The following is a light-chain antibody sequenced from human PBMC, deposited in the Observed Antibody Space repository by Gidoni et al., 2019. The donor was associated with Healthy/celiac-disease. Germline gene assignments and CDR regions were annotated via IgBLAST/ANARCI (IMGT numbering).Light chain of an antibody. V-gene: IGKV1-33*01. J-gene: IGKJ2*03. Sequence: DIQMTQSPSSLSASVGDRVTITCQASQDISNYLNWYQQQPGKAPKLLIYDASNLETGVQSRFSGRGSGTDFTFTISSLQPEDIATYYCQQYDNLPLYSFGQGTKLEIK. CDR3: QQYDNLPLYS. CDR1: QDISNY. CDR2: DAS.